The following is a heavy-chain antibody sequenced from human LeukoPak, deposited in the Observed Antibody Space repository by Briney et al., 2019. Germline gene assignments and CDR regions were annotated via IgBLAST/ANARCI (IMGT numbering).Heavy chain of an antibody. CDR1: GGTFSSYA. CDR2: IIPILGTA. Sequence: ASVKVSCKASGGTFSSYAISWVRQAPGQGLEWMGGIIPILGTANYAQKFQGRVTITADESTSTAYMELNSLRAEDTAVYYCARVADSSGYGTHDAFDIWGQGTMVTVSS. J-gene: IGHJ3*02. V-gene: IGHV1-69*13. CDR3: ARVADSSGYGTHDAFDI. D-gene: IGHD3-22*01.